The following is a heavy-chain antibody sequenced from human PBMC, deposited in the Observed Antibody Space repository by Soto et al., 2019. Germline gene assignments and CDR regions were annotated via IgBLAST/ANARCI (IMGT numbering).Heavy chain of an antibody. D-gene: IGHD3-10*01. CDR2: ITDTGIYT. Sequence: EVQLLESGGDLAQPGGTLTLSCAASGFTFSSYPMTWVRQPPGKGLEWVSSITDTGIYTYYAESVKGRFTVSRDNSKSTLYLHMNSLRDEDTALYYCAKLSPTEGSVSWGQGTLVTVSS. V-gene: IGHV3-23*01. CDR1: GFTFSSYP. J-gene: IGHJ5*02. CDR3: AKLSPTEGSVS.